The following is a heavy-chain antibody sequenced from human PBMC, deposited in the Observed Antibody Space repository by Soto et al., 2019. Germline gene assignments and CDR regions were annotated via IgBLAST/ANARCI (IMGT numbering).Heavy chain of an antibody. CDR1: GYTFTGYY. CDR3: ARTTVYHDFWSGVMDV. CDR2: INPNSGGT. D-gene: IGHD3-3*01. J-gene: IGHJ6*02. V-gene: IGHV1-2*02. Sequence: RASVKVSCKASGYTFTGYYMHWVRQAPGQGLEWMGWINPNSGGTNYAQKFQDRVTMTRDTSISTAYMELSRLRSDDTAVYYCARTTVYHDFWSGVMDVWGQGTTVTVSS.